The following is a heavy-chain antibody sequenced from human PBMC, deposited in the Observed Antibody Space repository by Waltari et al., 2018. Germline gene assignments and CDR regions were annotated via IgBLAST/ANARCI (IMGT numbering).Heavy chain of an antibody. Sequence: QVQLVQSGAEVKKPGSSVKVSCKASGGTFSSYAISWVRQAPGQGLEWMGGIIPILVIANYAQKFQGRVTITADESTSTAYMELSSLRSEDTAVYYCARDSTMGGYDPQYYYYYYMDVWGKGTTVTVSS. CDR3: ARDSTMGGYDPQYYYYYYMDV. CDR1: GGTFSSYA. D-gene: IGHD5-12*01. CDR2: IIPILVIA. V-gene: IGHV1-69*04. J-gene: IGHJ6*03.